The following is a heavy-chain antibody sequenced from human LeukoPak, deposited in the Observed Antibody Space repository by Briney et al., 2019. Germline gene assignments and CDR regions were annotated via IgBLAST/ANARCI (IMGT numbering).Heavy chain of an antibody. CDR1: GITFSSYG. CDR3: AKRKGGLRDPDY. CDR2: IKTDGSIT. J-gene: IGHJ4*02. D-gene: IGHD3-16*01. V-gene: IGHV3-23*01. Sequence: PGGSLRLSCAASGITFSSYGMSWVRQAPGKGPVWVSRIKTDGSITDYADFVKGRFTISRDNAKNTLYLQMNTLRAEDTAVYYCAKRKGGLRDPDYWGQGTLVTVSS.